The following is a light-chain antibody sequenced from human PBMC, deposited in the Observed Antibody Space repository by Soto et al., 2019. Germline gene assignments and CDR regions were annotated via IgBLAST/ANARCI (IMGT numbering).Light chain of an antibody. J-gene: IGKJ1*01. CDR3: QQSYTTPRT. CDR2: TAS. CDR1: ESISSY. Sequence: DIQMTQSPSSLSASVGDRVTITCRASESISSYLNWYQQKPGKAPKVLIYTASTLQSGVPSGFSGSGSGTDFTLTISSLQPEDLAVYFCQQSYTTPRTFGQGTKVEIK. V-gene: IGKV1-39*01.